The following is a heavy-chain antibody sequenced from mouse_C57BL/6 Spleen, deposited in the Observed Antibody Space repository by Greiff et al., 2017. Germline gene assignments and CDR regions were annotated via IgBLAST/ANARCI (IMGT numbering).Heavy chain of an antibody. CDR3: ARHEDGTSIYDGYYLYTMDY. J-gene: IGHJ4*01. D-gene: IGHD2-3*01. Sequence: QVQLQQSGAELVKPGASVKLSCKASGYTFTEYTIHWVKQRSGQGLEWIGWFYPGSGSIKYNEKFKDKATLTADKSSSTVYMELSRLTSEDSAVXFCARHEDGTSIYDGYYLYTMDYWGQGTSVTVSS. CDR1: GYTFTEYT. V-gene: IGHV1-62-2*01. CDR2: FYPGSGSI.